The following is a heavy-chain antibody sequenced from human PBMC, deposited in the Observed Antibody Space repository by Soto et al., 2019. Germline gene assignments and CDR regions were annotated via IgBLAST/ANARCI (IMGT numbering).Heavy chain of an antibody. CDR3: ARVDGALDV. D-gene: IGHD2-15*01. CDR2: IYTSGST. CDR1: GFIVSSNY. Sequence: EVQLVESGGGLVQPGGSLRLSCAASGFIVSSNYMSWVRQAPGKGLEWVSVIYTSGSTYYADSVKGRFTISRDNFKNIVYLQMNSLRAEDTAVYYCARVDGALDVWGQGTLVTVS. J-gene: IGHJ3*01. V-gene: IGHV3-66*01.